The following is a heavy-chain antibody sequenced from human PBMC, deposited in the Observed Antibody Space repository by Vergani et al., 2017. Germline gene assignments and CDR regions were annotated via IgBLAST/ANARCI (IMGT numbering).Heavy chain of an antibody. V-gene: IGHV1-69-2*01. CDR1: GYTFTDYY. J-gene: IGHJ6*03. CDR2: VDPEDGET. D-gene: IGHD3-3*01. CDR3: ASPINYDFWSGYATGYYYYMDV. Sequence: EVQLVQSGAEVKKPGATVKISCKVSGYTFTDYYMHWVQQAPGKGLEWMGLVDPEDGETIYAEKFQGRVTITADESTSTAYMELSSLRSEDTAVYYCASPINYDFWSGYATGYYYYMDVWGKGTTVTVSS.